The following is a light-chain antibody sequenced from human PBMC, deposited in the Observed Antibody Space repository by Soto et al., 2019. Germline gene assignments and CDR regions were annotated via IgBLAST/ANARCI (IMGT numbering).Light chain of an antibody. CDR1: SSDVGGYNY. CDR2: DVS. J-gene: IGLJ1*01. CDR3: DSYTSSGTSV. V-gene: IGLV2-14*03. Sequence: QSVLTQPASVSGSPGQSITISCTGTSSDVGGYNYVSWYQQHPGKAPKVMIYDVSNRPSGVSNRFSGSKSGNTASLTISGLQAEDEAAYYCDSYTSSGTSVFGTGTKLTVL.